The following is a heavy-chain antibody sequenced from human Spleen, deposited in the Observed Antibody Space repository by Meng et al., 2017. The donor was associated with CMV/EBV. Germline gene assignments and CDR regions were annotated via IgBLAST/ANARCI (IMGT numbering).Heavy chain of an antibody. D-gene: IGHD6-19*01. V-gene: IGHV3-66*02. CDR1: GFIVSSNY. CDR3: ARDPGSGWYYFDS. Sequence: GGSLRLSCAASGFIVSSNYMTWVRQAPGKGLEWVSLIYSGGSTYYADSVKGRFTISRDIPKNTLYLQMSSLRPEDTAVYYCARDPGSGWYYFDSWGQGTLVTVSS. CDR2: IYSGGST. J-gene: IGHJ4*02.